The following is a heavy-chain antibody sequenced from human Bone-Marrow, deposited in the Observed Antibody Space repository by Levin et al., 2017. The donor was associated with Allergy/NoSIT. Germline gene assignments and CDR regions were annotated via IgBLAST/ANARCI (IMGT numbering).Heavy chain of an antibody. CDR2: IYYTGGT. D-gene: IGHD1-26*01. J-gene: IGHJ4*02. CDR1: GGSNTNYY. V-gene: IGHV4-59*01. CDR3: ARDSGRSGHAT. Sequence: SETLSLTCTVSGGSNTNYYWSWIRQPPGKGLEWIGYIYYTGGTNYNPSLKSRVTISVDTSKNQFSLKLSSVTAADTAVYYCARDSGRSGHATRGQGTLVTVSS.